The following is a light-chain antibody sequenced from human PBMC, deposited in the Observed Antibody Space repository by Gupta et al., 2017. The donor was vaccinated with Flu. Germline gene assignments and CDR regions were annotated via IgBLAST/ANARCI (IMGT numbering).Light chain of an antibody. CDR3: MQGAHWPWA. CDR1: QSRGYSDGSTI. J-gene: IGKJ1*01. V-gene: IGKV2-30*01. CDR2: LVS. Sequence: VTLGQPASISCRSSQSRGYSDGSTILHWFQQRPGQSPRRLIYLVSHRESGVPDKFSGSGSGTEFTLKISRVEAEDVGVYFCMQGAHWPWAFRQGTKVEIK.